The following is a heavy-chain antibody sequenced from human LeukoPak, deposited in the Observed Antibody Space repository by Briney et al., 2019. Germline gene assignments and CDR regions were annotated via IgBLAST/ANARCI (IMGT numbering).Heavy chain of an antibody. CDR2: ISYDGSNK. V-gene: IGHV3-30*18. CDR1: GFTFGSYG. Sequence: PGGSLRLSCAASGFTFGSYGMHWVRQAPGKGLEWVAVISYDGSNKYYADSVKGRFTISRDNSKNTLYLQMNSLRAEDTAVYYCAKDQRQWAAVGDYWGQGTLVTVSS. D-gene: IGHD6-19*01. J-gene: IGHJ4*02. CDR3: AKDQRQWAAVGDY.